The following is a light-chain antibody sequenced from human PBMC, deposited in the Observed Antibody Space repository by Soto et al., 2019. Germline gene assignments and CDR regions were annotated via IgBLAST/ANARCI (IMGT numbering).Light chain of an antibody. CDR1: QSLSSD. Sequence: EMVLTESPATLSFLPGERATLSAGXSQSLSSDEAWYQQQPTQATRILXXSEXNRATGIPARFSGSGSGRDFTLTISSLEPEDFAVYYCRQRSKWPPSTFGQGTRLEIK. CDR2: SEX. V-gene: IGKV3-11*02. J-gene: IGKJ5*01. CDR3: RQRSKWPPST.